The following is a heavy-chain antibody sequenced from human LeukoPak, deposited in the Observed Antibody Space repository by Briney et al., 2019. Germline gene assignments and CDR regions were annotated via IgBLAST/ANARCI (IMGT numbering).Heavy chain of an antibody. V-gene: IGHV3-53*01. CDR2: IYSGGST. D-gene: IGHD5-12*01. CDR1: GFTVSSNY. Sequence: PGGSLRLSCAASGFTVSSNYMSWVRQAPGKGLEWVSVIYSGGSTYYADSVKGRFTISRDNSKNTVYLQMKSLRVEDTAVYYCAREVDNWFDAWGQGTLVTVSS. CDR3: AREVDNWFDA. J-gene: IGHJ5*02.